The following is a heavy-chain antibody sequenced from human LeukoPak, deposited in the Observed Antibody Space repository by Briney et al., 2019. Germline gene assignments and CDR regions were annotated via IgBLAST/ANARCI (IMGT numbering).Heavy chain of an antibody. CDR2: IYYGGST. V-gene: IGHV4-39*01. CDR1: GDSISGSSYY. J-gene: IGHJ4*02. Sequence: SETLSLTCTVSGDSISGSSYYWGWIRQPPGKGLEWIGNIYYGGSTYYNPSLKSRVSISGDTSNNQFPLKVSSVTAADTAVYYCASADGYKIDYWGQGTLVTVSS. CDR3: ASADGYKIDY. D-gene: IGHD5-24*01.